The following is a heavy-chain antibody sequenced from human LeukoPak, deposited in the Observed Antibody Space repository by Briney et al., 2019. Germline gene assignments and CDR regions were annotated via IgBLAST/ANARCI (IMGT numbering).Heavy chain of an antibody. J-gene: IGHJ4*02. Sequence: PGGSLRLSCAASGFTFSSYGMHWVRQAPGKGLEWVAVISYDGSNKYYADSVKGRFTISRDNSKNTLYLQMNSLRAEDTAVYYCAKVVSRYCSSTSCPEDYWGQGTLVTVSS. CDR3: AKVVSRYCSSTSCPEDY. D-gene: IGHD2-2*01. CDR1: GFTFSSYG. CDR2: ISYDGSNK. V-gene: IGHV3-30*18.